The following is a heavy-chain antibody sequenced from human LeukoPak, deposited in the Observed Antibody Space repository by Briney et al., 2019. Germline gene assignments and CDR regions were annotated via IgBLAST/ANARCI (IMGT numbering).Heavy chain of an antibody. D-gene: IGHD6-13*01. J-gene: IGHJ4*02. CDR2: IYHSGST. Sequence: SETLSLTCTVSGYSISSGYYWGWIRQPPGKGLEWIGSIYHSGSTYYNPSPKSRVTISVDTSKNQFSLKLSSVTAADTAVYYCARDRGSSWMYYWGQGTLVTVSS. CDR1: GYSISSGYY. V-gene: IGHV4-38-2*02. CDR3: ARDRGSSWMYY.